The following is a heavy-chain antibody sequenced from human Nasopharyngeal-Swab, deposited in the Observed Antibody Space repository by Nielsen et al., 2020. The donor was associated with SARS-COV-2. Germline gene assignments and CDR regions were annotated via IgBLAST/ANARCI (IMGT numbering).Heavy chain of an antibody. CDR2: IYYSGST. D-gene: IGHD3-10*01. CDR1: GGSISSSSYY. CDR3: ARVGSGTFDY. V-gene: IGHV4-61*01. Sequence: SETLSLTCTVSGGSISSSSYYWSWIRQPPGKGLEWIGYIYYSGSTNYNPSLKSRVTISVDTSKNQFSLKLSSVTAADTAVYYCARVGSGTFDYWGQGTLVTVSS. J-gene: IGHJ4*02.